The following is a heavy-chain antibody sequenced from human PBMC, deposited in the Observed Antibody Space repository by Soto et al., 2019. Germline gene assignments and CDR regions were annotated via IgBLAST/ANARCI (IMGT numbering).Heavy chain of an antibody. Sequence: QVQLQESGPGLVKPSGTLSLTCGVSGGSMNTDYWWSWVRQAPGKALEWIGEVHHSGTTNYIQSLKTRITMSVDKSGNQVSLDLTSVAAADTAVYFCARGFSFRRVYWGQGILVTVSS. CDR2: VHHSGTT. CDR1: GGSMNTDYW. V-gene: IGHV4-4*02. J-gene: IGHJ4*02. CDR3: ARGFSFRRVY.